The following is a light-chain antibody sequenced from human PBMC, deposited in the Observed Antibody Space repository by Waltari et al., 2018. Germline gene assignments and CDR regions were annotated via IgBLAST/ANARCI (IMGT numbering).Light chain of an antibody. Sequence: EIVMTQSPATLSVSPGERATLSCRASQSVSGNLAWYQQKPGQAPRLLIYGASTRATGIPAMFSGSGSGTEFTLTISSLQSEDFAVYYCQQYNNWPALTFGGGTKVEIK. V-gene: IGKV3-15*01. J-gene: IGKJ4*01. CDR1: QSVSGN. CDR2: GAS. CDR3: QQYNNWPALT.